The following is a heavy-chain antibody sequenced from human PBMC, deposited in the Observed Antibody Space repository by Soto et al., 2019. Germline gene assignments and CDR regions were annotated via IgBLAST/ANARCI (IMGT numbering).Heavy chain of an antibody. V-gene: IGHV3-33*01. CDR2: IWYDGSNK. CDR3: ARDGDILTGFDY. Sequence: GGSLRLSCAASGFTFSSYGMHWVRQAPGKGLEWVAVIWYDGSNKYYADSVKGRFTISRDNSKNTLYLQMNSLRAEDTAVYYCARDGDILTGFDYWGQGTLVTVSS. J-gene: IGHJ4*02. CDR1: GFTFSSYG. D-gene: IGHD3-9*01.